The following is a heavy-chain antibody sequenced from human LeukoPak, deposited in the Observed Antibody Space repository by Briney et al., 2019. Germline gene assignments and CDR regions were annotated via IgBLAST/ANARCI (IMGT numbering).Heavy chain of an antibody. CDR3: TTGLSY. Sequence: GGSLRLSCAVSGFSVSTNFMTWVRQAPGKGLEWVGRIKSKTDGGTTDYAAPVKGRFTISRDDSKNTLYLQMNSLKTEDTAVYYCTTGLSYWGQGTLVTVSS. V-gene: IGHV3-15*01. J-gene: IGHJ4*02. D-gene: IGHD4/OR15-4a*01. CDR2: IKSKTDGGTT. CDR1: GFSVSTNF.